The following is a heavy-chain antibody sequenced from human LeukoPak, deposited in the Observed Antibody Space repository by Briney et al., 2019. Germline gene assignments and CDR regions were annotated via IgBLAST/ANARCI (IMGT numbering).Heavy chain of an antibody. V-gene: IGHV3-21*01. CDR2: ISSSSSYI. J-gene: IGHJ3*02. CDR3: ARDLGSAFDI. D-gene: IGHD3-16*01. Sequence: GGSLRLSCAASGFTFSSYGMNWARQAPGKGLEWVSSISSSSSYIYYADSVKGRFTISRDNAKNSLYLQMNSLRAEDTAVYYCARDLGSAFDIWGQGTMVTVSS. CDR1: GFTFSSYG.